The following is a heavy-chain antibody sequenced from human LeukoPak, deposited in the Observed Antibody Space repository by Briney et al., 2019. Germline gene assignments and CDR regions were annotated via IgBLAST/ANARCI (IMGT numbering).Heavy chain of an antibody. CDR2: IIPILGIA. D-gene: IGHD2-15*01. CDR1: GGTFISYA. Sequence: ASVKVSCKASGGTFISYAISWVRQAPGQGLEWMGRIIPILGIANYAQKFQGRVTITADKSTSTAYMELSSLRSEDTAVYYCASRYCSGGSCHYYGMDVWGQGTTVTVSS. CDR3: ASRYCSGGSCHYYGMDV. J-gene: IGHJ6*02. V-gene: IGHV1-69*04.